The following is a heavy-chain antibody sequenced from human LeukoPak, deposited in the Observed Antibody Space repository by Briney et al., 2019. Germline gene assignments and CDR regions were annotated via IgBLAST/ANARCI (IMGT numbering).Heavy chain of an antibody. CDR3: ARESIAAAGRRHSTNWFDP. CDR2: IYSGGST. Sequence: PGGSLRLSCAASGFTVGSNYMSWVRQAPGKGLEWVSVIYSGGSTYYADSVKGRFTISRDNSKNTLYLQMNSLRAEDTAVYYCARESIAAAGRRHSTNWFDPWGQGTLVTVSS. V-gene: IGHV3-66*01. CDR1: GFTVGSNY. D-gene: IGHD6-13*01. J-gene: IGHJ5*02.